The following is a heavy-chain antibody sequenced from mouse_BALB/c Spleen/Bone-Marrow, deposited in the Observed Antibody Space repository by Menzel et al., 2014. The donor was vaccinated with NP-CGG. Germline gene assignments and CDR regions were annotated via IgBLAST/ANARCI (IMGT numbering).Heavy chain of an antibody. Sequence: EVNVVESGGGLVKPGGSLKLSCAASGFTFSDYYMYWVRQTPEKRLEWVATISDGGSYTYYPDSVEGRFTISRDNAKNNLYLQMSSLRSEDTAMYFCSRDYYGMYFDVWGAGTMVTVSS. J-gene: IGHJ1*01. D-gene: IGHD1-1*01. V-gene: IGHV5-4*02. CDR3: SRDYYGMYFDV. CDR2: ISDGGSYT. CDR1: GFTFSDYY.